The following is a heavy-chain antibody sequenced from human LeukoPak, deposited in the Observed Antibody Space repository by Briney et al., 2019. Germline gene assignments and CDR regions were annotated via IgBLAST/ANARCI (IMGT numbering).Heavy chain of an antibody. CDR2: INLDGSYT. V-gene: IGHV3-74*01. J-gene: IGHJ4*02. CDR1: GFTFTNYW. Sequence: PGGSLRLSCAASGFTFTNYWMHWVRQAPGKGLVWVSRINLDGSYTTYADSVKGRFTISRDNAKNVVYVRMSSLRVDDTAVYYCAKGGYTYASTWGQGTLVTVSS. CDR3: AKGGYTYAST. D-gene: IGHD5-18*01.